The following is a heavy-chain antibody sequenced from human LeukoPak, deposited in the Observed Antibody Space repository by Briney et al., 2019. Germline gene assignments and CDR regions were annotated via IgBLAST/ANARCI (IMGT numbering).Heavy chain of an antibody. J-gene: IGHJ1*01. CDR3: ARDQSHYYDSSGYYKYFQH. CDR2: INPNSGGT. CDR1: GYTFTGYY. Sequence: ASVKVSCKASGYTFTGYYMHWVRQAPGQGLEWMGWINPNSGGTNYAQKFQGRVTMTRDTSISTAYMELRSLRSDDTAVYYCARDQSHYYDSSGYYKYFQHWGQGTLVTVSS. D-gene: IGHD3-22*01. V-gene: IGHV1-2*02.